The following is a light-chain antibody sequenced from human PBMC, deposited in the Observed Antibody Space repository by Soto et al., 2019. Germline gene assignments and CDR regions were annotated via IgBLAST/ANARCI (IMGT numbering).Light chain of an antibody. CDR3: MQVLQTPPT. V-gene: IGKV2-28*01. J-gene: IGKJ4*01. Sequence: ESVMTQSPLSLPVTPGEPASISCRSSQSLLQSNGNNQLGWVLQKPGQSPQLLMYLGSSRASGLPDRFSGRGSGTDFTLKISRVEPADVGVYYCMQVLQTPPTFGGGTTVEIK. CDR2: LGS. CDR1: QSLLQSNGNNQ.